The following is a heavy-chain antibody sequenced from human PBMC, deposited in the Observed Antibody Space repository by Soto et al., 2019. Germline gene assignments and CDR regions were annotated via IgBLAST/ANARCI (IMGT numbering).Heavy chain of an antibody. V-gene: IGHV3-48*03. CDR1: GFTFSGSA. CDR2: ISSSGSTI. J-gene: IGHJ6*02. CDR3: ARDQEAGSFFPYYYGMDV. D-gene: IGHD6-13*01. Sequence: GGSLRLSCAASGFTFSGSAMHWVRQASGKGLEWVSYISSSGSTIYYADSVKGRFTISRDNAKNSLYLQMDSLRAEDTAVYYCARDQEAGSFFPYYYGMDVWGQGTTVTVSS.